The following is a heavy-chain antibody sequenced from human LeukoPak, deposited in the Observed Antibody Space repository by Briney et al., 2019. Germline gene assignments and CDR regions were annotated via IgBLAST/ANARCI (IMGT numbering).Heavy chain of an antibody. V-gene: IGHV5-51*01. Sequence: GESLKISCKGSGYSFTSYWIGWVRQMPGKGLGWMGIIYPGDSDTRYSPSFQGQVTISADKSISTAYLQWSSLKASDTAMYYCARVLGYYYDSSGYSRLDYWGQGTLVTVSS. D-gene: IGHD3-22*01. CDR2: IYPGDSDT. CDR1: GYSFTSYW. CDR3: ARVLGYYYDSSGYSRLDY. J-gene: IGHJ4*02.